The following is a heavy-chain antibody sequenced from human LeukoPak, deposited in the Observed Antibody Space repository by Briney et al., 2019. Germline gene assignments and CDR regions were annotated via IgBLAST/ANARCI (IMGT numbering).Heavy chain of an antibody. Sequence: ASVKVSCKASGYTFTSYYMHWVRQAPGQGLEWMGWISAYNGNTNYAQKLQGRVTMTTDTSTSTAYMELRSLRSDDTAVYYCARGYCSSTSCFGFDYWGQGTLVTVSS. J-gene: IGHJ4*02. D-gene: IGHD2-2*01. CDR1: GYTFTSYY. CDR3: ARGYCSSTSCFGFDY. CDR2: ISAYNGNT. V-gene: IGHV1-18*04.